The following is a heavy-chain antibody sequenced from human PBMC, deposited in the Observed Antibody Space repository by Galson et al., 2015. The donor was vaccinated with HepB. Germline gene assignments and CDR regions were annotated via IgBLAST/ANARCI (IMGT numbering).Heavy chain of an antibody. D-gene: IGHD3-3*01. Sequence: SLRLSCAASGFTFSSYWMSWVRQAPGKGLEWVANIKQDGSEKYYVDSVKGRFTISRDNAKNSLYLQMNSLRAEDTAVYYCARDFGDFWSGYYYPDYWGQGTLVTVSS. CDR1: GFTFSSYW. CDR3: ARDFGDFWSGYYYPDY. CDR2: IKQDGSEK. J-gene: IGHJ4*02. V-gene: IGHV3-7*01.